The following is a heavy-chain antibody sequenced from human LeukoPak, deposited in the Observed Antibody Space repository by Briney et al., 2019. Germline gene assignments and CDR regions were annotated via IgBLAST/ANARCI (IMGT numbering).Heavy chain of an antibody. V-gene: IGHV3-30*18. J-gene: IGHJ4*02. D-gene: IGHD2-2*01. Sequence: GKSLRLSCAASGFTFNNYGMHWVRQAPGKGLEWVAVISYDGRNKHYPDSVKGRFTISRDISTDTLWLQMDSLRTEDTAVYYRAKGPLRGTAAAIDYWGQGPLVTVSS. CDR2: ISYDGRNK. CDR1: GFTFNNYG. CDR3: AKGPLRGTAAAIDY.